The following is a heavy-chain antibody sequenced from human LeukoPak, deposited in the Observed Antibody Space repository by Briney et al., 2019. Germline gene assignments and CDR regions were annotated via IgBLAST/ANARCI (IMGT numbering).Heavy chain of an antibody. D-gene: IGHD3-3*01. CDR1: GYSFTSYW. CDR2: IYPGDSDT. Sequence: GESLKISCKGSGYSFTSYWIGWVRQMPGKGLEWMGIIYPGDSDTRYSPSFQGQVTISADKSISTAYLQWSSLKASDTAMYYCARHVPREYYDFWSGYYSDYYYYYYMDVWGKGTTVTVPS. CDR3: ARHVPREYYDFWSGYYSDYYYYYYMDV. J-gene: IGHJ6*03. V-gene: IGHV5-51*01.